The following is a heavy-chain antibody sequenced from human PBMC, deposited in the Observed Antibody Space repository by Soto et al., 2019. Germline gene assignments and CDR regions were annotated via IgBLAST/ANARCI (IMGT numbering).Heavy chain of an antibody. D-gene: IGHD3-22*01. Sequence: SHTLSLPSAVVQGSCIGYYWSWIRQPPGKGLEWIGEINHSGSTNYNPSLKSRVTISVVTSKNQFSLKLSSVTAADTAVYYCARENDSSDAFDIWGQGTMVTVSS. CDR3: ARENDSSDAFDI. CDR2: INHSGST. V-gene: IGHV4-34*01. J-gene: IGHJ3*02. CDR1: QGSCIGYY.